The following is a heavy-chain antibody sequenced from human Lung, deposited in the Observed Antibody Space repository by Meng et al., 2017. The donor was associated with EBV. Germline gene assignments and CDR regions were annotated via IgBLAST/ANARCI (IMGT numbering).Heavy chain of an antibody. CDR2: IHHSGRT. CDR3: ARDSDSAYSLGY. V-gene: IGHV4-4*03. J-gene: IGHJ4*02. CDR1: GGSIIIGNW. Sequence: QGQLPEAGPGLVNPPGTLSLTCAVSGGSIIIGNWWSWVRQSPGKGLEWIGEIHHSGRTNYNPSLKSRITMSLDKPKNQFSLKLSSVTAADTAVYYCARDSDSAYSLGYWGQGTLVTVSS. D-gene: IGHD2-21*01.